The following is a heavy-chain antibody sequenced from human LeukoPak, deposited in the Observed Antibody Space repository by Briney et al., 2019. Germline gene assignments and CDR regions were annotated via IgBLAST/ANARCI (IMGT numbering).Heavy chain of an antibody. D-gene: IGHD6-6*01. CDR1: GGSISSYY. V-gene: IGHV4-59*01. CDR2: IYYSGST. J-gene: IGHJ4*02. Sequence: SETQSLTCTVSGGSISSYYWSWIRQPPGKGLEWIGYIYYSGSTNYNPSLKSRVTISVDTSKNQFSLKLSSVTAADTAVYYCARFVPYSSSLGYFDYWGQGTLVTVSS. CDR3: ARFVPYSSSLGYFDY.